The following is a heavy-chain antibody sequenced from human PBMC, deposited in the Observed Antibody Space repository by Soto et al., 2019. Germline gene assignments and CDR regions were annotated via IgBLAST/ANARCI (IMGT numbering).Heavy chain of an antibody. D-gene: IGHD3-10*01. CDR3: AGERDDYCSGNYYNRIDF. J-gene: IGHJ4*02. Sequence: QVQLVQSGAEVKKPGSSVKVSCKASGGIFSTYAISWLRQAPGQGLEWMGGIIPIFGTPNYAQRVEGRVTITADESTTTSYMELSRLKSEDTAVYYCAGERDDYCSGNYYNRIDFWGQGTLVTVSS. V-gene: IGHV1-69*01. CDR2: IIPIFGTP. CDR1: GGIFSTYA.